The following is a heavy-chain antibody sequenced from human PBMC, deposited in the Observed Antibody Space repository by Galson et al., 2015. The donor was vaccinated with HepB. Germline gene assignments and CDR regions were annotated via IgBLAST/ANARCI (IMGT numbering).Heavy chain of an antibody. J-gene: IGHJ4*02. V-gene: IGHV1-46*01. D-gene: IGHD6-13*01. Sequence: SVKVSCKASGDTFTNHYWHWVRQAPGQGLEWVGMINPTGGGTSYSQKFQDRVTMTRDTSTSTVYMELSRLRSEDTAVFYCAADYPGGRWRMYSTRYWGQGTLVTVSS. CDR2: INPTGGGT. CDR3: AADYPGGRWRMYSTRY. CDR1: GDTFTNHY.